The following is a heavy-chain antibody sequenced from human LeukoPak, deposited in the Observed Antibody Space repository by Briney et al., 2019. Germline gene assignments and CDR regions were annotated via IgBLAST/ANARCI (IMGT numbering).Heavy chain of an antibody. V-gene: IGHV1-69*13. D-gene: IGHD2-2*01. CDR3: ASDYCSSTSCYRFRADY. Sequence: PVASVKVSCKASGYTFTSYYMHWVRQAPGQGLEWMGGIIPIFGTANYAQKFQGRVTITADESTSTAYMEVSSLRSEDTAVYYCASDYCSSTSCYRFRADYWGQGTLVTVSS. J-gene: IGHJ4*02. CDR2: IIPIFGTA. CDR1: GYTFTSYY.